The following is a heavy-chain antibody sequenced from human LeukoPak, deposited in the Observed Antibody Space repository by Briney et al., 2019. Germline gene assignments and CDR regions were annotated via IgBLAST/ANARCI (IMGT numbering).Heavy chain of an antibody. CDR1: GGSFSGYY. CDR3: ASKGRDSLYYYYYYMDV. J-gene: IGHJ6*03. D-gene: IGHD5-24*01. V-gene: IGHV4-34*01. CDR2: INHSGST. Sequence: TSETPSLTCAVYGGSFSGYYWSWIRQPPGKGLEWIGEINHSGSTNYNPSLKSRVTISVDTSKNQFSLKLSSVTAADTAVYYCASKGRDSLYYYYYYMDVWGKGTTVTVSS.